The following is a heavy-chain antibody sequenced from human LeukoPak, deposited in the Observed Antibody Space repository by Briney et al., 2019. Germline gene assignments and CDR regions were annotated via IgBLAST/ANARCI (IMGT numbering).Heavy chain of an antibody. D-gene: IGHD6-19*01. CDR2: ISYDGSNK. Sequence: GRSLRLSCAASGFTFSSYGMHWVRQAPGKGLEWVAVISYDGSNKYYADSVKGRFTISGDNSKNTLYLQMNSLRAEDTAVYYCAKDSPTVAGNLGYWGQGTLVTVSS. CDR1: GFTFSSYG. J-gene: IGHJ4*02. CDR3: AKDSPTVAGNLGY. V-gene: IGHV3-30*18.